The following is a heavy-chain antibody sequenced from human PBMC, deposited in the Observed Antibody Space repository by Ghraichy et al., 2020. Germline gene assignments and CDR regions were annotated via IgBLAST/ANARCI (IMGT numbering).Heavy chain of an antibody. CDR1: GYTFTSYG. CDR2: ISAYNGNT. CDR3: ARGPLGGSFPSYWFDP. Sequence: ASVKVSCKASGYTFTSYGISWVRQAPGQGLEWMGWISAYNGNTNYAQKLQGRVTMTTDTSTSTAYMELRSLRSDDTAVYYCARGPLGGSFPSYWFDPWGQGTLVTVSS. J-gene: IGHJ5*02. D-gene: IGHD1-26*01. V-gene: IGHV1-18*01.